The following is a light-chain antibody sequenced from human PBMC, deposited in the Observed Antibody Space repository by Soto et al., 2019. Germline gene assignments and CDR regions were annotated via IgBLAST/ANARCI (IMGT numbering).Light chain of an antibody. V-gene: IGKV1-39*01. CDR2: AAS. CDR1: QSITTY. CDR3: QQSYSTPYT. Sequence: DIQMTQSPSSLSAPVGDRVTITCRASQSITTYLNWYQQNPGKAPKRLIYAASSLQSGVPSRFSGSGSGTDFTLTIISLQPEDFATYYCQQSYSTPYTFGQGTKLEIK. J-gene: IGKJ2*01.